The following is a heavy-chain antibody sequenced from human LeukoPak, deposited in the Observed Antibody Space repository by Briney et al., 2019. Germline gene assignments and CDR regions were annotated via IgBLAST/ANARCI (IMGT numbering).Heavy chain of an antibody. V-gene: IGHV4-34*01. CDR1: GGSFSGYY. CDR3: ARYRRYGSGSYGRVDNYFDY. D-gene: IGHD3-10*01. J-gene: IGHJ4*02. Sequence: SETLSLTCAVYGGSFSGYYWSWIRQPPGKGLEWIGEINHSGSTNYNPSLKSRVTISVDTSKNQFSLKLSSVTAADTVVYYCARYRRYGSGSYGRVDNYFDYWGQGTLVTVSS. CDR2: INHSGST.